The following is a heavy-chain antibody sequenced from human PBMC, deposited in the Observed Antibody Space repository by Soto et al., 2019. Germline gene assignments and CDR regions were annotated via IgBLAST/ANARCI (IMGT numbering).Heavy chain of an antibody. Sequence: GGSLRLSCVGSGFTVSDTGMHWVRQAPGKGLEWVAMISYNGGSKQYKEPVKGRFTISRDNSENTVYLLMDSLRAEDTAVYFCAKDLYSSGWYNYFDPWGQGTPVTVSS. V-gene: IGHV3-30*18. CDR2: ISYNGGSK. D-gene: IGHD6-19*01. CDR1: GFTVSDTG. CDR3: AKDLYSSGWYNYFDP. J-gene: IGHJ5*02.